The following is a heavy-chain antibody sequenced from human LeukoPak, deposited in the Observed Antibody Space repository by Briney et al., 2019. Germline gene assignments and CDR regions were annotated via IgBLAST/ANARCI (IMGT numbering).Heavy chain of an antibody. J-gene: IGHJ3*02. CDR3: SGGLGWGSDYDAFDI. Sequence: GGSLRLSCAASGFTVSSNYMSWVRQAPGKGLEWVSVIYSGGSTYYADSVKGRFTISRDNSKNTLYLQMNSLRAEDTAVYYSSGGLGWGSDYDAFDIWGQGTMVTVSS. CDR1: GFTVSSNY. V-gene: IGHV3-53*05. D-gene: IGHD6-19*01. CDR2: IYSGGST.